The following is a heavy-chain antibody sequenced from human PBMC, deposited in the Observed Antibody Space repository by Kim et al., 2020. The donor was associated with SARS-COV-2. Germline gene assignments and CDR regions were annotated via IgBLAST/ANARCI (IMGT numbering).Heavy chain of an antibody. D-gene: IGHD2-21*02. CDR2: IYYSGST. CDR1: GGSISSGGYY. Sequence: SETLSLTCTVSGGSISSGGYYWSWIRQHPGKGLEWIGYIYYSGSTYYNPSLKSRVTISVDTSKNQFSLKLSSVTAADTAVYYCARYCGGDCSFDYWGQGTLVTVSS. CDR3: ARYCGGDCSFDY. V-gene: IGHV4-31*03. J-gene: IGHJ4*02.